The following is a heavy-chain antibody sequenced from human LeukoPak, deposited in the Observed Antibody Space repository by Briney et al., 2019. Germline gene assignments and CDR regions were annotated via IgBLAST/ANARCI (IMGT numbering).Heavy chain of an antibody. D-gene: IGHD6-13*01. V-gene: IGHV4-59*01. CDR2: IYYSGST. CDR1: GGSISSYY. Sequence: SETLSLTCAVSGGSISSYYWSWIRQPAGKGLEWIGYIYYSGSTNYNPSLKSRVTISVDTSKNQFSLKLSSVTAADTAVYCCARERIAAAGTDAFDIWGQGTMVTVSS. J-gene: IGHJ3*02. CDR3: ARERIAAAGTDAFDI.